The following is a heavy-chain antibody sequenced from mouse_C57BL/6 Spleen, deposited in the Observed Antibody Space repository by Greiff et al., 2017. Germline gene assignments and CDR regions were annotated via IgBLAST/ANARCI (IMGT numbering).Heavy chain of an antibody. CDR2: ISYDGSN. D-gene: IGHD1-1*01. V-gene: IGHV3-6*01. Sequence: ESGPGLVKPSQSLSLTCSVTGYSITSGYYWNWIRQFPGNKLEWMGYISYDGSNNYNPSLKNRISITRDTSKNQLFLKLNSVTTEDTATYDGARGYYGSPYAMDDWGQGTSVTVSS. CDR1: GYSITSGYY. CDR3: ARGYYGSPYAMDD. J-gene: IGHJ4*01.